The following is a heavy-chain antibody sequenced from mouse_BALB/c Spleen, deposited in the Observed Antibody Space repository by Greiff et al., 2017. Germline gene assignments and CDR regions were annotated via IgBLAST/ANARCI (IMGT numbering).Heavy chain of an antibody. CDR2: IDPANGNT. J-gene: IGHJ1*01. Sequence: DVKLQESGAELVKPGASVKLSCTASGFNIKDTYMHWVKQRPEQGLEWIGRIDPANGNTKYDPKFQGKATITADTSSNTAYLQLSSLTSEDTAVYYCARDGYDEYFDVWGAGTTVTVSS. CDR1: GFNIKDTY. V-gene: IGHV14-3*02. CDR3: ARDGYDEYFDV. D-gene: IGHD2-2*01.